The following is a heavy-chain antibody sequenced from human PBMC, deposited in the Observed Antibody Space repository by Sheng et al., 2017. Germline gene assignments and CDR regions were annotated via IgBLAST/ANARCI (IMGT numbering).Heavy chain of an antibody. CDR1: GGTFSSYA. CDR2: ISPYNGNT. J-gene: IGHJ3*02. D-gene: IGHD5-12*01. Sequence: QVQLVQSGAEVKKPGSSVKVSCKASGGTFSSYAISWVRQAPGQGLEWMGWISPYNGNTNFAQNLQGRVTLTTDTSASTAYMELRSLRSDDTAVYYCASRDGYNYKDDAFDIWGQGTMVTVSS. V-gene: IGHV1-18*01. CDR3: ASRDGYNYKDDAFDI.